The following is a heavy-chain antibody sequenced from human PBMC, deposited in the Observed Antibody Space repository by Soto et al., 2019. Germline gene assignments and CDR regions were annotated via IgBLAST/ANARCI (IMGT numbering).Heavy chain of an antibody. Sequence: GGLLRHSCAASEFTFSSYSMNWVSKAPGKGLEWVSYISSSSSTIYYADSVKGRFTISRGNAKNSLYLQMNSLRDEDTAVFYCARDHYYDSSGLYYFDYWGQGTLVTVSS. J-gene: IGHJ4*02. CDR2: ISSSSSTI. V-gene: IGHV3-48*02. CDR3: ARDHYYDSSGLYYFDY. CDR1: EFTFSSYS. D-gene: IGHD3-22*01.